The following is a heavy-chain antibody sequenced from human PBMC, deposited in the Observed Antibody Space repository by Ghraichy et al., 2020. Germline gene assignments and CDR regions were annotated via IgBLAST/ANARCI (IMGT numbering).Heavy chain of an antibody. V-gene: IGHV3-66*04. J-gene: IGHJ4*02. D-gene: IGHD1-14*01. CDR2: IYSDGRT. CDR3: ARLPPGDY. Sequence: GGSLRLSCAASGFTVSGNYMSWVRQAPGKGLEWVSVIYSDGRTYYADSVKGKFTVSRDTSKNTLYLQMNSRRAEDTAVYYCARLPPGDYWGQGTLGTVSS. CDR1: GFTVSGNY.